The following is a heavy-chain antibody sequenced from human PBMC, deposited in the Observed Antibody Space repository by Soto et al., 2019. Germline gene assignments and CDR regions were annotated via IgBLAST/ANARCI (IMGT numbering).Heavy chain of an antibody. V-gene: IGHV4-31*03. Sequence: SETLSLTCTVSGGSITTGGSYWSWIRQHPGKGLEWIGNIYHSGNTYYNPSLKIRLTISVDTSKNHFSLMVDSVTAADTAVYYCARARFQVLYGKPYFDSWGQGTLVTVSS. J-gene: IGHJ4*02. CDR2: IYHSGNT. D-gene: IGHD2-2*02. CDR1: GGSITTGGSY. CDR3: ARARFQVLYGKPYFDS.